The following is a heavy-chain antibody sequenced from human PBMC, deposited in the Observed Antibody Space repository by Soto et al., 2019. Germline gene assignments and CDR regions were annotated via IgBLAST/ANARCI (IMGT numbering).Heavy chain of an antibody. CDR1: VYSFIYYY. CDR2: INPKSGGT. J-gene: IGHJ6*02. Sequence: GXSVKVSCKASVYSFIYYYVHWVRQAPGQGLEWMGWINPKSGGTNSAQKFQGRVTMTRDTSISTAYMELSRLTSDDTAVYYCARVGYYYYAMDVWGQGTTVTVSS. V-gene: IGHV1-2*02. CDR3: ARVGYYYYAMDV.